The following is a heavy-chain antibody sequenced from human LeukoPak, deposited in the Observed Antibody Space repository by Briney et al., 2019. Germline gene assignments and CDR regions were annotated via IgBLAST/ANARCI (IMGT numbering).Heavy chain of an antibody. J-gene: IGHJ4*02. CDR2: ISGSGGST. Sequence: HTGGSLRLSCAASGFTFNNYAMSWVRQAPGKGLEWVSAISGSGGSTYYADSVKGRFTISRDNSKNTLYLQMNSLRAEDTAVYYCAKVRVTGNYYFDYWGQGTLVTVSS. CDR3: AKVRVTGNYYFDY. D-gene: IGHD2-21*02. CDR1: GFTFNNYA. V-gene: IGHV3-23*01.